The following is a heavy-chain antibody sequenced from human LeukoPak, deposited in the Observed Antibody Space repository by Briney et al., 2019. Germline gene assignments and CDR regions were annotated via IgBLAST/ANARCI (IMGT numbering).Heavy chain of an antibody. D-gene: IGHD3-10*01. V-gene: IGHV4-34*01. Sequence: SETLSLTCAVYGGSFSGYYWSWIRQPPGKGLEWIGEINHSGSTNYNPSLKSRVTISVDTSKNQFSLKLSSVTAADTAVYYCARHRLGSGRSNYMDVWGKGTTVTISS. J-gene: IGHJ6*03. CDR3: ARHRLGSGRSNYMDV. CDR2: INHSGST. CDR1: GGSFSGYY.